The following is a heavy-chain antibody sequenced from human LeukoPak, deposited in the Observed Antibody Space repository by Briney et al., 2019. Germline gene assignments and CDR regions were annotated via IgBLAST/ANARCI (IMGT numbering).Heavy chain of an antibody. V-gene: IGHV3-30*03. D-gene: IGHD1-14*01. CDR2: ISYDGSNK. CDR1: GLTFSSYG. Sequence: GRSLRLSCAASGLTFSSYGMHWVRQAPGKGLEWVAVISYDGSNKYYADSVKGRFTISRDNSKNTLYLQMNSLRAEDTAVYYCASPVFFGIWGQGTMVTVSS. J-gene: IGHJ3*02. CDR3: ASPVFFGI.